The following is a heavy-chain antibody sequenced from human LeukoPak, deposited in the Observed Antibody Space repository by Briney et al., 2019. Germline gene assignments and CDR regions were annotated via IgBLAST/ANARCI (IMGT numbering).Heavy chain of an antibody. Sequence: ASVKVSCKASGGTFSNYAINWVRQATGQGLEWMGWMNPNSGNTGYAQKFQGRVTMTRNTSISTAYMELSSLRSEDTAVYYCARGTRRSAPTSYWGQGTLVTVSS. V-gene: IGHV1-8*02. D-gene: IGHD2-15*01. CDR1: GGTFSNYA. CDR2: MNPNSGNT. CDR3: ARGTRRSAPTSY. J-gene: IGHJ4*02.